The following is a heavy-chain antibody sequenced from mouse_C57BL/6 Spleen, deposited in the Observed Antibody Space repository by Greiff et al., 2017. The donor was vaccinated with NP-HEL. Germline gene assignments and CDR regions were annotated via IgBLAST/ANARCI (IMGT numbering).Heavy chain of an antibody. Sequence: EVQGVESGGGLVKPGGSLKLSCAASGFTFSSYAMSWVRQTPEKRLEWVATISDGGSYTYYPDNVKGRFTISRDNAKNNLYLQMSHLKSEDTAMYYCARDSGTGKDYWGQGTTLTVSS. CDR1: GFTFSSYA. V-gene: IGHV5-4*01. J-gene: IGHJ2*01. D-gene: IGHD3-3*01. CDR3: ARDSGTGKDY. CDR2: ISDGGSYT.